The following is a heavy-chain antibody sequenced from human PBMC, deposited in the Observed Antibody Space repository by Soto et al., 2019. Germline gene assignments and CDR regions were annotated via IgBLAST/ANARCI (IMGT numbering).Heavy chain of an antibody. CDR3: ARDQIAWFDP. V-gene: IGHV3-33*01. J-gene: IGHJ5*02. Sequence: PGGSLRLSCAASGFTFGTYAMHWVRQAPGKGLEWVAVIYYDGSNRYYGDAVKGRFTISRDNSKSTLYLQMSSLRAEDTAVYYCARDQIAWFDPWGQGTLVTVSS. CDR2: IYYDGSNR. CDR1: GFTFGTYA.